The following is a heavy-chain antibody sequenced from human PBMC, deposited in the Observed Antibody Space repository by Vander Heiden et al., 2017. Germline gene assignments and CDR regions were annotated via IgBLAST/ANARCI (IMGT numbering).Heavy chain of an antibody. Sequence: EVQLLESGGGLVQPGGSLRLSCAASGFTFSSYAMSWVRQAPGKGLEWVSAISGSGGSTYYADALKGRFTISRDNSKNTLYLQMKRLRAEDTAVYYCAKGDYDILTGYNYWGQGTLVTVSS. V-gene: IGHV3-23*01. J-gene: IGHJ4*02. CDR3: AKGDYDILTGYNY. CDR1: GFTFSSYA. CDR2: ISGSGGST. D-gene: IGHD3-9*01.